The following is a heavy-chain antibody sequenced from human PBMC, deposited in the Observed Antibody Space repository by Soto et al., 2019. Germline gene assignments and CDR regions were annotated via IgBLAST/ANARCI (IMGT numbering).Heavy chain of an antibody. V-gene: IGHV1-8*01. D-gene: IGHD3-10*01. CDR2: MNPNSGNT. CDR3: ARAESGFDAFDI. J-gene: IGHJ3*02. CDR1: GYTFTSYD. Sequence: ASVKVSCKASGYTFTSYDINWVRQATGQGLEWMGWMNPNSGNTGYAQKFQGRVTMTRNTSISTAYMELSSLRSEDTAVYYCARAESGFDAFDIWGQGTMVTVSS.